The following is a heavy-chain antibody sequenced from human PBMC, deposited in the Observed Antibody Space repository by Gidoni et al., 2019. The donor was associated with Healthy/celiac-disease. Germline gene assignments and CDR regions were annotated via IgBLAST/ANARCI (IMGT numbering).Heavy chain of an antibody. Sequence: QVQLQESGPGLVKPSQTLSLTCAVSGGSISSGGYSWSWIRQPPGKGLEWIGYIYYSGSTYYNPSLKSRVTISVDTSKNQFSLKLSSVTAADTAVYYCATGIAAAGFDPWGQGTLVTVSS. CDR2: IYYSGST. CDR1: GGSISSGGYS. J-gene: IGHJ5*02. D-gene: IGHD6-13*01. CDR3: ATGIAAAGFDP. V-gene: IGHV4-30-4*07.